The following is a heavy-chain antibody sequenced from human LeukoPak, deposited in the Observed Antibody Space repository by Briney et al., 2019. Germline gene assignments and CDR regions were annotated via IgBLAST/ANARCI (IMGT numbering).Heavy chain of an antibody. CDR3: ARIIGDTTAYYSFDY. J-gene: IGHJ4*02. Sequence: SGPALVKPTQTLRLTCSFSGFSLSTSGMCVSWVRQPPGKALEWLALTDWDDDKSYSTSLKTRLTISKDTSKNQVVLTLTNMDPVDTATYYCARIIGDTTAYYSFDYWGQGTLVTVSS. CDR1: GFSLSTSGMC. V-gene: IGHV2-70*20. D-gene: IGHD3-9*01. CDR2: TDWDDDK.